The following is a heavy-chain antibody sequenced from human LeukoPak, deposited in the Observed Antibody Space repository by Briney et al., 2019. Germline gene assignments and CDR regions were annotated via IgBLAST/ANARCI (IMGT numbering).Heavy chain of an antibody. Sequence: SETLSLTCAVYGGSFSGYYWSWIRQPTGKGLEWIGEINHSGSTNYNPSLKSRVTISVDTSKNQFSLKLSSVTAADTAVYYCARAPYYDSSGYTYYFDYWGQGTLVTVSS. D-gene: IGHD3-22*01. V-gene: IGHV4-34*01. CDR1: GGSFSGYY. CDR3: ARAPYYDSSGYTYYFDY. CDR2: INHSGST. J-gene: IGHJ4*02.